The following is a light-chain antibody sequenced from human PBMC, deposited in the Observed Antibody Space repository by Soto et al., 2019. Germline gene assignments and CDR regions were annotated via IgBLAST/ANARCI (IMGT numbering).Light chain of an antibody. V-gene: IGLV2-14*01. CDR3: SSYTGSNTRYV. Sequence: QSVLTQPASVSGSPGQSITISCTGTSNDVGGYKYVSWYQQHPGKTPKLILYEVSDRPSGVSNRFSGSKSGNTASLTISGLQAEDEADYYCSSYTGSNTRYVFGTGTKVTVL. J-gene: IGLJ1*01. CDR1: SNDVGGYKY. CDR2: EVS.